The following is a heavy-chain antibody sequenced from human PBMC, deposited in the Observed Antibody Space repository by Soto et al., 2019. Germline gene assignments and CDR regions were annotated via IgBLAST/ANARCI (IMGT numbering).Heavy chain of an antibody. V-gene: IGHV3-13*01. D-gene: IGHD6-19*01. Sequence: PGGSLRLSCAASGINVKNHDMHWVRHVAGKGLEWVAAIGTIGDTYYPASVKGRFIISKEEAKNSLDLQMNSLGVGDTAVYYCARFYDSSGWSYWGLGFDYWGQGTLVTVSS. J-gene: IGHJ4*02. CDR3: ARFYDSSGWSYWGLGFDY. CDR1: GINVKNHD. CDR2: IGTIGDT.